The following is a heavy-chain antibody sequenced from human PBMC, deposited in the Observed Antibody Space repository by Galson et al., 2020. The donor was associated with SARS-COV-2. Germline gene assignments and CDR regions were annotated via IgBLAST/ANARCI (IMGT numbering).Heavy chain of an antibody. J-gene: IGHJ6*02. Sequence: LSLTCSASGFTFSSYSMHWVCQAPGKGLVWVSRINSDGSSTSYADSVKGRFTIPRDNAKNTLYLQMNSLRAEDTAVYYCARLGYCSGGSCPYYYYYYGMDVWGQGTTVTVSS. CDR3: ARLGYCSGGSCPYYYYYYGMDV. V-gene: IGHV3-74*01. CDR2: INSDGSST. CDR1: GFTFSSYS. D-gene: IGHD2-15*01.